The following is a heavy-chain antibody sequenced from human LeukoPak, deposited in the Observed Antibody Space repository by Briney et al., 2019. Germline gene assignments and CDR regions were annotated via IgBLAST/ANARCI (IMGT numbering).Heavy chain of an antibody. J-gene: IGHJ2*01. D-gene: IGHD2-8*02. CDR2: MKEDGGEK. Sequence: GGSLRLSCAASGFIFSPYWVTWVRQAPGRGLEWVANMKEDGGEKFYVASVRGRFIISRDKAKNLVDVQMSSLRVYATVVYYCAIVRTEWYIDVWGRGTLVTVS. CDR3: AIVRTEWYIDV. CDR1: GFIFSPYW. V-gene: IGHV3-7*01.